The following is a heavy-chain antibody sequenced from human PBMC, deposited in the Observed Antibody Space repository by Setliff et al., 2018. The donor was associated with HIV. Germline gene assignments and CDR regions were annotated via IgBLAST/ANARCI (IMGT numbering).Heavy chain of an antibody. V-gene: IGHV1-2*02. CDR2: IDPNNDDT. Sequence: ASVKVSCKASGYTFTDYYLHWVRQAPGQGLEWMGWIDPNNDDTKSAQKFQGRVTMTRDTSISTAYMELSSLRSDDTAVYYCARDRLPKWGSHYTYWGQGTMVTVSS. CDR1: GYTFTDYY. CDR3: ARDRLPKWGSHYTY. J-gene: IGHJ4*01. D-gene: IGHD3-3*01.